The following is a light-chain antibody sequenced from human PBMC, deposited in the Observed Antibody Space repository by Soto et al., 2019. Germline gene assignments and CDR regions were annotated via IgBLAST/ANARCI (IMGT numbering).Light chain of an antibody. J-gene: IGKJ1*01. V-gene: IGKV3-20*01. CDR3: KQYDSSPT. Sequence: EIVLTQSPGTLSLSPGERTTISCRASQSVSSSYLAWYQHKPGQAPRLLIYGASSRATGIPDRFSGSGSGTDSTLTISRLEPEDLAVYYCKQYDSSPTFGQGTKAEIK. CDR1: QSVSSSY. CDR2: GAS.